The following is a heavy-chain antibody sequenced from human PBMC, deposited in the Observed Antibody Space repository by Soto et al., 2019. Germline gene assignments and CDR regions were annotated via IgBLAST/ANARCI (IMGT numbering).Heavy chain of an antibody. V-gene: IGHV1-8*01. CDR1: GYTFTSYD. CDR2: MNPNSGNT. Sequence: QVQLVQSGAEVEKPGASVKVSCKASGYTFTSYDINWVRQATGQGLEYLGWMNPNSGNTGYVQKFQGRVTMTRDTSXXTAYMELSSLRSEDTAVYFCARGVKYGAYSRWFDPWGQGTLVTVSS. D-gene: IGHD4-17*01. CDR3: ARGVKYGAYSRWFDP. J-gene: IGHJ5*02.